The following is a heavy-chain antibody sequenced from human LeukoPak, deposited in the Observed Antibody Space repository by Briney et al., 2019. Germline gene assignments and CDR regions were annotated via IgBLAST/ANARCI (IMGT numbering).Heavy chain of an antibody. CDR1: GFIFSSYE. Sequence: GGSLRLSCGASGFIFSSYEMNWVRQAPGKGLEWVSYISSSGSIRYYADSVKGRFTISRDKAKNSLYLQMNSLRAEDTAVYYCAKRFSDGHDAFDIWGEGTMVTVSS. CDR3: AKRFSDGHDAFDI. CDR2: ISSSGSIR. J-gene: IGHJ3*02. V-gene: IGHV3-48*03. D-gene: IGHD5-24*01.